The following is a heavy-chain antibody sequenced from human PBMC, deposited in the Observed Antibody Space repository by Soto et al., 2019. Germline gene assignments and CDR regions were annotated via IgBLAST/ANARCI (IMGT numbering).Heavy chain of an antibody. D-gene: IGHD3-22*01. CDR3: ARDLTYDSSGYYGLDY. J-gene: IGHJ4*02. Sequence: ASVKVSCKASGYTFTGYYMHWVRQAPGQGLEWMGWINPNSGGTNYAQKFQGWVTMTRDTSISTAYMELSRLRSDDTAVYYCARDLTYDSSGYYGLDYWGQGTLVTVS. CDR2: INPNSGGT. CDR1: GYTFTGYY. V-gene: IGHV1-2*04.